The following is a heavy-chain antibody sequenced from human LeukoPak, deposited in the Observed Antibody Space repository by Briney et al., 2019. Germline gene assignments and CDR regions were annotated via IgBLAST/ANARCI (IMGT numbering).Heavy chain of an antibody. CDR3: ARIPDTGYYYGMDV. Sequence: SVKVSCKASGGTFSSYAISWVRQAPGQGLEWIGRIIPIFGIANYAQKFQGRVTITADKSTSTAYMELSSLRSEDTAVYYCARIPDTGYYYGMDVWGQGTTVTVSS. CDR1: GGTFSSYA. D-gene: IGHD5-18*01. J-gene: IGHJ6*02. V-gene: IGHV1-69*04. CDR2: IIPIFGIA.